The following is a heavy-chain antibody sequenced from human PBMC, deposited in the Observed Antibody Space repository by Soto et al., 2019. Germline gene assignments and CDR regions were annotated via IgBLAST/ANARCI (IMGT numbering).Heavy chain of an antibody. Sequence: PGGSLRLSCAVSGFTFSSYGMIWVRKDPGKGLEWVSFITSGSDYIYYADSLKGRFTISRDNAKNSLYLQMNTLRAEDTAVYFCARVDGYTYPNDYWGQGTLVTVSS. CDR1: GFTFSSYG. J-gene: IGHJ4*02. CDR3: ARVDGYTYPNDY. CDR2: ITSGSDYI. D-gene: IGHD5-12*01. V-gene: IGHV3-21*01.